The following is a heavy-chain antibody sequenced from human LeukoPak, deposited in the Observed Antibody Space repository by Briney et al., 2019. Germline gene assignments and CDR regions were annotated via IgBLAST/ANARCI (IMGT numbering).Heavy chain of an antibody. J-gene: IGHJ3*02. CDR1: GFTFSSYA. CDR3: AKPSPFGASRDAFDI. Sequence: GGSLRLSCAASGFTFSSYAMSWVRQAPGKWLEWVSPISGSGGSTYYADPVKGRFTIPRDNSKNTLYLQMNSLRAEDTAVYYCAKPSPFGASRDAFDIWGQGTMVTVSS. V-gene: IGHV3-23*01. D-gene: IGHD3-16*01. CDR2: ISGSGGST.